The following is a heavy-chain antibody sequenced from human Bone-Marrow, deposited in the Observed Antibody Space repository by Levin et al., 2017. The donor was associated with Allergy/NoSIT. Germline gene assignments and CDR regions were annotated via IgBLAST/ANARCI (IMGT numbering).Heavy chain of an antibody. J-gene: IGHJ5*02. CDR1: GGSISSYY. Sequence: SETLSLTCTVSGGSISSYYWSWIRQPPGKGLEWIGYIYYSGSTNYNPSLKSRVTISVDTSKNQFSLKLSSVTAADTAVYYCARDLGGYCSGGSCGFDPWGQGTLVTVSS. CDR3: ARDLGGYCSGGSCGFDP. D-gene: IGHD2-15*01. CDR2: IYYSGST. V-gene: IGHV4-59*01.